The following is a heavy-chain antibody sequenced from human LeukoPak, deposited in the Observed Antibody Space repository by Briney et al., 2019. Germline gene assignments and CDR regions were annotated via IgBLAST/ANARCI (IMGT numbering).Heavy chain of an antibody. D-gene: IGHD2-15*01. CDR1: GFTVSSNY. CDR2: LIDSGDTT. CDR3: VKEGGSFLTWFDS. J-gene: IGHJ5*01. V-gene: IGHV3-23*01. Sequence: GGSLRPSCAASGFTVSSNYMSWVRQAPGKGLEWVSALIDSGDTTYYADSVKGRFTISRDNSKNTLFLQMNSLTAEDTAIYYCVKEGGSFLTWFDSWGQGSLVTVSS.